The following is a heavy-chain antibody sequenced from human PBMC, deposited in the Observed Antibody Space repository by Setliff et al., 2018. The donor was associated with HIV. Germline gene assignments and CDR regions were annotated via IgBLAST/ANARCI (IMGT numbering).Heavy chain of an antibody. V-gene: IGHV4-4*07. CDR2: IYRSGTT. Sequence: PSETLSLTCTIFGDSFSNYRWSWIRQPAGRGLEWIGRIYRSGTTDYKPSLKSRVSMSLDTSRNQFSLKLTSVTAEDTAVYYCARDRHYSGLGSYGPWGPGILVTVSS. J-gene: IGHJ5*02. CDR1: GDSFSNYR. CDR3: ARDRHYSGLGSYGP. D-gene: IGHD3-10*01.